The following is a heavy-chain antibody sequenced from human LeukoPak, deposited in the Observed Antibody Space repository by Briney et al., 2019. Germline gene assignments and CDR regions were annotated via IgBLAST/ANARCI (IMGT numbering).Heavy chain of an antibody. Sequence: ASVKVSCKASGYTFTSYYMHWVRQAPGQGLEWMGIINPSGGSTSYAQKFQGRVTMTRDTSISTVYMELSRLRSDDTAVYYCARDTADGYKVFDYWGQGTLVTVSS. J-gene: IGHJ4*02. CDR2: INPSGGST. CDR1: GYTFTSYY. CDR3: ARDTADGYKVFDY. D-gene: IGHD5-24*01. V-gene: IGHV1-46*01.